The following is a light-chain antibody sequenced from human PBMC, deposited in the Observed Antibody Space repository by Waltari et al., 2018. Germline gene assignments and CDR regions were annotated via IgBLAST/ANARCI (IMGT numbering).Light chain of an antibody. CDR1: QGISSW. CDR3: QQYNSAPRT. CDR2: KAS. V-gene: IGKV1-12*01. Sequence: DIQMTQSPSSLSASAGDRVTITCRASQGISSWLAWYQQKAGKAPKLLIYKASSLQSGVPSRVSGSGSGTDFTLTISSLQPEDFATYYCQQYNSAPRTFGQGTKVEIK. J-gene: IGKJ1*01.